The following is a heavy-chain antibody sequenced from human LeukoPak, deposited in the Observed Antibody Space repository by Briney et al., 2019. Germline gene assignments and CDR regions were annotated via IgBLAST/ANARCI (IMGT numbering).Heavy chain of an antibody. D-gene: IGHD1-26*01. J-gene: IGHJ4*02. CDR2: INSDGSSI. Sequence: SGGSLRLSCAASGFTFSSYWMHWVRQAPGKGLVWVSHINSDGSSITYADSVKGRFTISRDNAKNTLYLQMNSLRDEDTAVYYCARDRYYVIDYWGQGTLVAVSS. CDR1: GFTFSSYW. V-gene: IGHV3-74*01. CDR3: ARDRYYVIDY.